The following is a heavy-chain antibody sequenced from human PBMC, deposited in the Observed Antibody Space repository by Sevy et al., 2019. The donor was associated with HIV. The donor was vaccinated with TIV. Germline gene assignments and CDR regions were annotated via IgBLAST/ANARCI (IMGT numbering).Heavy chain of an antibody. CDR2: IKLDGDEK. CDR3: ARDSKGGLDV. J-gene: IGHJ6*02. Sequence: GGSLRLSCAASGFTVSSNYMSWVRQAPGMGLEWVANIKLDGDEKYYVESLKGRFTISRDNVKNSLYLQMNNLRAEDTAVYYCARDSKGGLDVWGQGTTVTVSS. V-gene: IGHV3-7*01. CDR1: GFTVSSNY. D-gene: IGHD4-4*01.